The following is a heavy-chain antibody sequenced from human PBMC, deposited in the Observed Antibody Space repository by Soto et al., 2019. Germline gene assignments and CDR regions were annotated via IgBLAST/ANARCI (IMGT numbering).Heavy chain of an antibody. J-gene: IGHJ6*03. CDR3: ARDSGYSSSWYYYFYYMDV. V-gene: IGHV1-8*01. CDR1: GYTFTSYD. Sequence: QVQLVQSGAEVKKPGASVKVSCKASGYTFTSYDINWVRQATGQGLEWMGWMNPNSGNTGYAQKFQGRVTMTRNTSINTAYMELSSLRSEDTAVYYCARDSGYSSSWYYYFYYMDVWGKGTTVTVSS. CDR2: MNPNSGNT. D-gene: IGHD6-13*01.